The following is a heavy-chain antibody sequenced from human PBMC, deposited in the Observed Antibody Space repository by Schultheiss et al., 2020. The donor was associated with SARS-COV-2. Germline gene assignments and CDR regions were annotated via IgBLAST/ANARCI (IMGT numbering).Heavy chain of an antibody. V-gene: IGHV3-64*02. D-gene: IGHD1-26*01. J-gene: IGHJ4*02. CDR3: ARSIVESYLGEFDY. Sequence: GESLKISCAASGFTFSSYAMHWVRQAPGKGLEYVSAISSNGGSTYYADSVKGRFTISRDNSKNTLYLQMNSLRAEDTAVYYCARSIVESYLGEFDYWGQGTLVTVSS. CDR2: ISSNGGST. CDR1: GFTFSSYA.